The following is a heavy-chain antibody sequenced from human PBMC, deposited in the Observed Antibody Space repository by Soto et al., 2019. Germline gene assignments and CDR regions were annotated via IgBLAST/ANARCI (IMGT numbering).Heavy chain of an antibody. J-gene: IGHJ6*02. CDR1: GYSFTSYW. CDR3: ARRLHYGGYDYYYGMDV. CDR2: IYPGDSDT. D-gene: IGHD4-17*01. V-gene: IGHV5-51*01. Sequence: GESLKISCKGSGYSFTSYWIGWVRQMPGKGLEWMGIIYPGDSDTRYSPSFQGQVTISADKSISTAYLQWSSLKASDTAMYYCARRLHYGGYDYYYGMDVWGQGTTVTVSS.